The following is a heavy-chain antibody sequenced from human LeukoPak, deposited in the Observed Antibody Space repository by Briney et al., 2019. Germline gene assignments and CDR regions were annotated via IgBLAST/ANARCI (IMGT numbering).Heavy chain of an antibody. V-gene: IGHV3-15*01. CDR2: IKSKTDGGTT. J-gene: IGHJ6*03. CDR1: GFTFSNAW. CDR3: TFRDSGSSYYMDV. D-gene: IGHD3-10*01. Sequence: GGSLRLSCAASGFTFSNAWMSWVRQAPGKGLEWVGRIKSKTDGGTTDYAAPVKGRFTISRDESKNTLYLQMNSLKTEDSAVYYCTFRDSGSSYYMDVWGKGTTVTVSS.